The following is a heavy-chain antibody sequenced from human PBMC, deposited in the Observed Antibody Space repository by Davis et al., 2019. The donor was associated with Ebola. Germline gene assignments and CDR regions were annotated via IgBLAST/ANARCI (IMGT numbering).Heavy chain of an antibody. CDR3: AKSWSYSSGWYSDY. CDR1: GFTFSSYG. J-gene: IGHJ4*02. CDR2: ISYDGSNK. D-gene: IGHD6-19*01. V-gene: IGHV3-30*18. Sequence: GGSLRLSCAASGFTFSSYGMHWVRQAPGKGLEWVAVISYDGSNKYYADSAKGRFTISRDNSKNTLYLQMNSLRAEDTAVYYCAKSWSYSSGWYSDYWGQGTLVTVSS.